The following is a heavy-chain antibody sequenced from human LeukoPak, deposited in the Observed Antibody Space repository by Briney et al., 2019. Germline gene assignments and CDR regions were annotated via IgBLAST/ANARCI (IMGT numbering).Heavy chain of an antibody. CDR2: ISTSSSTI. CDR1: GFTFSSYS. Sequence: GGSLRLSCAASGFTFSSYSMNWVRQAPGKGLEWVSYISTSSSTIYYADSVRGRFTISRDNAENSLYLQLNSLRAEGTAVYYCARGGYEFDHWGQGTLVTVSS. J-gene: IGHJ4*02. D-gene: IGHD5-12*01. CDR3: ARGGYEFDH. V-gene: IGHV3-48*04.